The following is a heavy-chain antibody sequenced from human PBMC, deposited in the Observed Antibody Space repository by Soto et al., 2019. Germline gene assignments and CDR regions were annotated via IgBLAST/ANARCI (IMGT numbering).Heavy chain of an antibody. Sequence: PSETLSLTCTVSGGSISSGDYYWTWIRQSPGKGLEWIGYIYYSGSTNYNPSLKSRVTISVDTSKNQSSLKLSSVTAADTAVYYCARCFYYYGSGINWFDPWGQGTLVTVSS. D-gene: IGHD3-10*01. CDR3: ARCFYYYGSGINWFDP. J-gene: IGHJ5*02. CDR2: IYYSGST. CDR1: GGSISSGDYY. V-gene: IGHV4-61*08.